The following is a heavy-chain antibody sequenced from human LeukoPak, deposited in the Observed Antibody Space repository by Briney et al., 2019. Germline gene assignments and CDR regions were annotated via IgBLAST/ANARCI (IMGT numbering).Heavy chain of an antibody. CDR3: ASLAGRPH. J-gene: IGHJ3*01. D-gene: IGHD6-13*01. V-gene: IGHV4-59*01. Sequence: SETLSLTCTVSGGSISSYYWSWIRQPPGKGLEWIGYIYYSGSTNYNPSLKSRVTISVDTSKNQFSLKLSSVTAADTAVYYCASLAGRPHWGQGTMVTVSS. CDR1: GGSISSYY. CDR2: IYYSGST.